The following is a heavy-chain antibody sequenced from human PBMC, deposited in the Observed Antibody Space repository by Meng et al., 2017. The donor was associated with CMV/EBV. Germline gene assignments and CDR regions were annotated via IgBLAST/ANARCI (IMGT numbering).Heavy chain of an antibody. CDR1: GVTFSSYT. CDR2: IIPILGIA. J-gene: IGHJ5*02. Sequence: SCQASGVTFSSYTISWVRQAPGQGLEWMGRIIPILGIANYAQKFQGRVTITADKSTSTAYMELSSLRSEDTAVYYCARDRLRQGFDPWGQGTLVTVSS. V-gene: IGHV1-69*04. D-gene: IGHD4-17*01. CDR3: ARDRLRQGFDP.